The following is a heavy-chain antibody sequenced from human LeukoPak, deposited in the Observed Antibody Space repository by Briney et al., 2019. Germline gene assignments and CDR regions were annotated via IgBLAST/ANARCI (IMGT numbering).Heavy chain of an antibody. J-gene: IGHJ4*02. CDR1: GFTFSSYW. CDR2: IKQDGCEK. V-gene: IGHV3-7*01. Sequence: GGSLILSCAASGFTFSSYWMRCVRQAPGKGLEWVANIKQDGCEKYYVDSVKGRLTISRDNAKHSLYLQMNSVRAEDTAVYYCARARYCSSTSSYALDYWGQGTLVTVSS. D-gene: IGHD2-2*01. CDR3: ARARYCSSTSSYALDY.